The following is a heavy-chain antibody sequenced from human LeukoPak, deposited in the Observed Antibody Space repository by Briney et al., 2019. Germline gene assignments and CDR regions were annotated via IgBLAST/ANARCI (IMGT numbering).Heavy chain of an antibody. CDR1: GYTFTSYA. CDR3: ARGGEHSGTDFDY. CDR2: INAGNGNT. Sequence: ASVKVSCKASGYTFTSYAMHWVRQAPGQRLEWMGWINAGNGNTKYSQKFQGRVTITRDTSASKAYMELSSLRSEDTAVYYCARGGEHSGTDFDYWGQGTLVTVSS. J-gene: IGHJ4*02. V-gene: IGHV1-3*01. D-gene: IGHD1-26*01.